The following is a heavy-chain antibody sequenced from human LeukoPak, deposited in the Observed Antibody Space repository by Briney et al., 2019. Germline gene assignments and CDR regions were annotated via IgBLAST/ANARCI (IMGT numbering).Heavy chain of an antibody. Sequence: SSETLSLTCTVSGYSVSSGYYWGWIGQPPGEGLELIGSMYHGGSTYYNPSLKSRVTISVDTSKNQCSLKLSSVTAADTAVYYCARIFSSGYYRDAFDIWGQGTMVTVSS. CDR1: GYSVSSGYY. J-gene: IGHJ3*02. CDR3: ARIFSSGYYRDAFDI. D-gene: IGHD3-22*01. CDR2: MYHGGST. V-gene: IGHV4-38-2*02.